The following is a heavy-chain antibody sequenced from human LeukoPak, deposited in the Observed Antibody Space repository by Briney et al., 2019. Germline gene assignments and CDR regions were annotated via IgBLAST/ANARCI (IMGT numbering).Heavy chain of an antibody. CDR1: GGSISSYY. Sequence: SETLSLTCTVSGGSISSYYRSWIRQPPGKGLEWIGYIYYSGSTNYNPSLKSRVTISVDTSKNQFSLKLSSVTAADTAVYYCARDINPAIYYDSSAYAFDIWGQGTMVTVSS. CDR2: IYYSGST. D-gene: IGHD3-22*01. CDR3: ARDINPAIYYDSSAYAFDI. J-gene: IGHJ3*02. V-gene: IGHV4-59*01.